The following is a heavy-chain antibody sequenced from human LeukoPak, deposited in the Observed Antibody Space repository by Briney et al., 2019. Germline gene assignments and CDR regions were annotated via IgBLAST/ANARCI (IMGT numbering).Heavy chain of an antibody. V-gene: IGHV3-23*01. CDR1: GVTFSSYA. Sequence: QTGGSLRLSCTASGVTASGVTFSSYAMSWVRQAPGKGLEWVSAVSGSGASTYYSDSVKGRFTISRENAKNSLYLQMNSLRAGDTAVYYCARAGQTGLDYWGQGTLVTVSS. J-gene: IGHJ4*02. CDR2: VSGSGAST. CDR3: ARAGQTGLDY. D-gene: IGHD1-14*01.